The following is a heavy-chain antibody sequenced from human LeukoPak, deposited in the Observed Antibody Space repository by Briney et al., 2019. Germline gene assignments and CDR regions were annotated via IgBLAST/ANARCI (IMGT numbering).Heavy chain of an antibody. J-gene: IGHJ4*02. CDR2: IYHSGST. CDR3: ARVAKVVVPSYTFDY. D-gene: IGHD3-22*01. Sequence: SGTLSLTCAVSGGSISSGNWWSWVRQPPGKGLEWIGEIYHSGSTNYNPSLKSRVTISVDKSKNQFSLKLSSVTAADTAVYYCARVAKVVVPSYTFDYWGQGTLVTVSS. CDR1: GGSISSGNW. V-gene: IGHV4-4*02.